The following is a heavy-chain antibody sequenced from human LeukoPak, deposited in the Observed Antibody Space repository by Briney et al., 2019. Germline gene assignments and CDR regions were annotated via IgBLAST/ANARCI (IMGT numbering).Heavy chain of an antibody. Sequence: PSETLSLTCTVSGGSISSHYWAWLRQPPGKGLEWIGWMFFTGGTNYNPSLKSRVTMSVDHSKNQFSLKLTSVTAADTAVYYCAKEGNDYGANSIDYWGQGTLVTVSS. V-gene: IGHV4-59*11. D-gene: IGHD4-23*01. CDR3: AKEGNDYGANSIDY. J-gene: IGHJ4*02. CDR1: GGSISSHY. CDR2: MFFTGGT.